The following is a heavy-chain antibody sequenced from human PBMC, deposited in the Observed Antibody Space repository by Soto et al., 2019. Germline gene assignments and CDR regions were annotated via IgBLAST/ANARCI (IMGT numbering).Heavy chain of an antibody. D-gene: IGHD3-3*01. CDR1: GGTFSSYA. CDR3: ARITGYDFWSGYLETSQNPIGNDV. Sequence: GASVKVSCKASGGTFSSYAISWVRQAPGQGLEWMGGIIPIFGTANYAQKFQDRVTITADESTSTAYMELSSLRSEDTAVYYCARITGYDFWSGYLETSQNPIGNDVWGQGTTVTVSS. V-gene: IGHV1-69*13. J-gene: IGHJ6*02. CDR2: IIPIFGTA.